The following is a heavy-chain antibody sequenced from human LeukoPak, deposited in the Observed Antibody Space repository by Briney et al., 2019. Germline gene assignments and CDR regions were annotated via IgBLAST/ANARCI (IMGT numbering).Heavy chain of an antibody. CDR3: ARLPAARPYFDY. CDR1: GGSISSSSYY. CDR2: IYYSGST. V-gene: IGHV4-30-4*08. J-gene: IGHJ4*02. D-gene: IGHD2-2*01. Sequence: SETLSLTCTVSGGSISSSSYYWGWIRQPPGKGLEWIGYIYYSGSTYYNPSLKSRVTISVDTSKNQFSLKLSSVTAADTAVYYCARLPAARPYFDYWGQGTLVTVSS.